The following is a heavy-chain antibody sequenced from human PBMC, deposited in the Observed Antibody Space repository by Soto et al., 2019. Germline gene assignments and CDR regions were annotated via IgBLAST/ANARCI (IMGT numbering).Heavy chain of an antibody. V-gene: IGHV3-33*01. J-gene: IGHJ6*02. CDR1: GFTFSSYG. Sequence: GGSLRLSCAASGFTFSSYGMHWVRQAPGKGLEWVAVIWYDGSNKYYADSVKGRFTISRDNSKNTLYLQMNSLRAEDTAVYYCAREVLTIFAYYGMDVWGQGTTVTV. CDR2: IWYDGSNK. D-gene: IGHD3-3*01. CDR3: AREVLTIFAYYGMDV.